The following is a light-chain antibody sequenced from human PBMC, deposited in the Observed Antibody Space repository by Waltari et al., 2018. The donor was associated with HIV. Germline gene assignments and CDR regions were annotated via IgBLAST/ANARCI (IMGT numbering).Light chain of an antibody. CDR2: EVS. CDR3: CSYAGSSTYVL. J-gene: IGLJ2*01. V-gene: IGLV2-23*02. Sequence: QSALTQPASVSGSPGQSISISCTGSSSDVGSYNLVSWYQQYPGKAPKLIIYEVSKRPSGVSNRFSGSNSGNTASLTISGLQAEDEADYYCCSYAGSSTYVLFGGGSTLTLL. CDR1: SSDVGSYNL.